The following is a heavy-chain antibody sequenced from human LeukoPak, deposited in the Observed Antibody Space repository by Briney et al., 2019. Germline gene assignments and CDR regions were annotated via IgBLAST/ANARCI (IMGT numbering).Heavy chain of an antibody. CDR3: ARDADTAMATSIYGMDV. Sequence: SQTLSLTCTVSGGSISSGSYYWSWIRQPAGKGLEWIRRIYTSGSTNYNPSLKSRVTISVDTSKNQFSLKLSSVTAADTAVYYCARDADTAMATSIYGMDVWGQGTTVTVSS. CDR1: GGSISSGSYY. D-gene: IGHD5-18*01. J-gene: IGHJ6*02. V-gene: IGHV4-61*02. CDR2: IYTSGST.